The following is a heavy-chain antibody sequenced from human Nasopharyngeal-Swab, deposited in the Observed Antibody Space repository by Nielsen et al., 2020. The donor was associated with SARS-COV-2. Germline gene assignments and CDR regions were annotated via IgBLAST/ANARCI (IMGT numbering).Heavy chain of an antibody. J-gene: IGHJ6*03. CDR2: INSSSSYI. D-gene: IGHD2-2*02. CDR1: GFTFSSYS. CDR3: ARARSYCSSTSCYTSGENYYYMGV. Sequence: GESLKISCAASGFTFSSYSMNWVRQAPGKGLEWVSSINSSSSYIYYADSVKGRFTISRDNAKNSLYLQMNSLRAEDTAVYYCARARSYCSSTSCYTSGENYYYMGVWGKGTTVTVSS. V-gene: IGHV3-21*01.